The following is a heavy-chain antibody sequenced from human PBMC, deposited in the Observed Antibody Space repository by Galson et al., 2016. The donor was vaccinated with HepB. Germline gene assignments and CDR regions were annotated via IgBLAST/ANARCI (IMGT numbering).Heavy chain of an antibody. CDR2: ISSSSSYI. Sequence: SLRLSCAASGFTFTSYAMGWVRQAPGKGLEWVSSISSSSSYIYYADSVKGRFTISRDNAKNSLYLQMNSLRAEDTAVYYCARDQSGSYRLDYWGQGTLVTVSS. V-gene: IGHV3-21*01. D-gene: IGHD1-26*01. CDR1: GFTFTSYA. CDR3: ARDQSGSYRLDY. J-gene: IGHJ4*02.